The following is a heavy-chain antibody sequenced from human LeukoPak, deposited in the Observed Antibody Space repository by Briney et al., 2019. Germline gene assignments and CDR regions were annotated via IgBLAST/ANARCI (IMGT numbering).Heavy chain of an antibody. CDR2: ISYDGSNK. CDR3: AKDRLVELVYFDY. CDR1: GFTLSTYA. V-gene: IGHV3-30*04. Sequence: GGSLRLSCAASGFTLSTYAMHWVRQAPGKGLEGVAVISYDGSNKYYADSVKGRFTISRDNSKNTLYLQMNSLRAEDTAVYYCAKDRLVELVYFDYWGQGTLVTVSS. D-gene: IGHD3/OR15-3a*01. J-gene: IGHJ4*02.